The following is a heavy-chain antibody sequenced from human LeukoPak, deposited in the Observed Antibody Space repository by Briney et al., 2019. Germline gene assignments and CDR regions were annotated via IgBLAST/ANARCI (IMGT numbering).Heavy chain of an antibody. CDR2: IYYSGST. Sequence: SETLPLTCTVSGGPISSYYWSWIRQPPGKGLEWIGYIYYSGSTNYNPSLKSRVTISVDTSKNQFSLKLSSVTAADTAVYYCARGTSVYFDYWGQGTLVTVSS. J-gene: IGHJ4*02. CDR3: ARGTSVYFDY. CDR1: GGPISSYY. V-gene: IGHV4-59*01.